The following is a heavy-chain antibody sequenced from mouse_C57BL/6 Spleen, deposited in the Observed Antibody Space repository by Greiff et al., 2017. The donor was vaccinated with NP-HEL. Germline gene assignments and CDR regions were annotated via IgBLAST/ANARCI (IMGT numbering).Heavy chain of an antibody. Sequence: LVEPGASVKMSCKASGYTFTDYYMNWVKQSHGKSLEWIGVINPYNGGTSYNQKFKGKATLTVDKSSSTAYMELNSLTSEDSAVYYCARSGDYGSSSPWFAYWGQGTLVTVSA. CDR2: INPYNGGT. D-gene: IGHD1-1*01. CDR1: GYTFTDYY. J-gene: IGHJ3*01. CDR3: ARSGDYGSSSPWFAY. V-gene: IGHV1-19*01.